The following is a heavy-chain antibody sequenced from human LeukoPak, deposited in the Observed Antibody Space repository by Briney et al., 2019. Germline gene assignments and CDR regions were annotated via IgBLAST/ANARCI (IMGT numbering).Heavy chain of an antibody. CDR3: ANYGSVSYFAY. D-gene: IGHD3-10*01. CDR1: GFTFSNYG. Sequence: PGRSLRLSCAASGFTFSNYGMHWVRQAPGKGLEWVALISYDRSNKYYADSVKGRFTISRDNSKNTLYLQMISLRAEDTAVYYCANYGSVSYFAYWGQGTLVTVSS. J-gene: IGHJ4*02. V-gene: IGHV3-30*18. CDR2: ISYDRSNK.